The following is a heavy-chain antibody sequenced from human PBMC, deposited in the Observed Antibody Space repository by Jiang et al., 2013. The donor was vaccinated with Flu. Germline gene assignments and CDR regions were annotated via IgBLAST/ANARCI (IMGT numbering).Heavy chain of an antibody. D-gene: IGHD4-17*01. CDR3: AHRYGGYFDY. Sequence: KPTQTLTLTCTFSGFSFSTAGEGVGWIRHAPKETALECLALIYGEGEKHYSPSLKSRLSITKDTSKNQVVLTLTNMDPVDTATYYCAHRYGGYFDYWGQGTLVTVSS. CDR1: GFSFSTAGEG. J-gene: IGHJ4*02. V-gene: IGHV2-5*02. CDR2: IYGEGEK.